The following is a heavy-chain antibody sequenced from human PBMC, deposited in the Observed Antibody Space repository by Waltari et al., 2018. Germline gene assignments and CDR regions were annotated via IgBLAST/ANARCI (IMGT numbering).Heavy chain of an antibody. CDR1: GFTFSSYE. D-gene: IGHD2-2*01. J-gene: IGHJ5*02. V-gene: IGHV3-48*03. CDR2: ISSSGSTI. CDR3: ARGIEDIVVVPAAPDWFDP. Sequence: EVQLVESGGGLVQPGGSLRLSCAASGFTFSSYEMNWVRQAPGTGLEWVSYISSSGSTIYYADSVKGRFTISRDNAKNSLYLQMNSLRAEDTAVYYCARGIEDIVVVPAAPDWFDPWGQGTLVTVSS.